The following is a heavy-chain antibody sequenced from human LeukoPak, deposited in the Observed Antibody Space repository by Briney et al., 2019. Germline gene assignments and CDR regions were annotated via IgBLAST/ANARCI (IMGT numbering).Heavy chain of an antibody. V-gene: IGHV3-30*18. J-gene: IGHJ6*04. D-gene: IGHD2-15*01. CDR1: GFTLSSYG. CDR3: AKVASAGDGYYYYGMDV. CDR2: ISYDGSNK. Sequence: GRSLRLSCAASGFTLSSYGMHWVRQAPGKGLEWVAVISYDGSNKYYADSVKGRFTISRDNSKNTLYLQMNSLRAEDTAVYYWAKVASAGDGYYYYGMDVWGKGTTVTVSS.